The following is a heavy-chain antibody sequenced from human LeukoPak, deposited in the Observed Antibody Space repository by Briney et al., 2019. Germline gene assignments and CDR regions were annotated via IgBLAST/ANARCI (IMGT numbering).Heavy chain of an antibody. CDR1: GGSFSGYY. V-gene: IGHV4-34*01. Sequence: PSETLSLTCAVYGGSFSGYYWSWIRQPPGKGLEWIGEINHSGSTNYNPSLKSRVTISVDTSKNQFSLKLSSVTAADTAVYYCARGEFPVATAIYYWGQGTLVTVSS. CDR2: INHSGST. D-gene: IGHD2-21*02. CDR3: ARGEFPVATAIYY. J-gene: IGHJ4*02.